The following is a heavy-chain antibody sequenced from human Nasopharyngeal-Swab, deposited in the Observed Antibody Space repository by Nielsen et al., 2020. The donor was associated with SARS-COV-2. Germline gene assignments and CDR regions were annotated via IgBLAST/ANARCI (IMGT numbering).Heavy chain of an antibody. J-gene: IGHJ6*02. CDR1: GGSISSSSYY. Sequence: SETLSLTCTVSGGSISSSSYYWGWIRQPPGKGLEWIGSIYYSGSTYYNPSLKSRVTISVDTSKNQFSLKLSSVTAADTAVYYCARGEDSSSSTHSIRYYYYGMDVWGQGTTVTVSS. CDR2: IYYSGST. V-gene: IGHV4-39*07. CDR3: ARGEDSSSSTHSIRYYYYGMDV. D-gene: IGHD6-6*01.